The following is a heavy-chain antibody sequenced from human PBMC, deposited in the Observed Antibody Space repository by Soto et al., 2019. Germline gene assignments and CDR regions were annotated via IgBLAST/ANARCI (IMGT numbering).Heavy chain of an antibody. CDR3: TRVITGTDVFDL. CDR2: IYNNGGT. D-gene: IGHD1-20*01. Sequence: LSETLSLTCSVSGGSIRSDVWSWLRQPPGKGLEWIGYIYNNGGTNYNPSLMSRVTISRDTSQNHFSLTLSSVTASDTAVYYCTRVITGTDVFDLWGRGTMVTVSS. V-gene: IGHV4-59*01. J-gene: IGHJ3*01. CDR1: GGSIRSDV.